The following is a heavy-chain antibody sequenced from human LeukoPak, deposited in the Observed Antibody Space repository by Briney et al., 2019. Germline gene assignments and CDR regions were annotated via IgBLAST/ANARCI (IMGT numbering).Heavy chain of an antibody. D-gene: IGHD3-10*01. V-gene: IGHV3-30*02. Sequence: PGGSLRLSCAASGFTFSNYGMHWVRRAPGKGLEWVTFIRSDGTTEYYADSVKGRFTISRDNSKNTLYLQMNSLRAEDTAVYYCAKDLAYGSRSYWYYWGQGTLVTVSS. CDR1: GFTFSNYG. J-gene: IGHJ4*02. CDR3: AKDLAYGSRSYWYY. CDR2: IRSDGTTE.